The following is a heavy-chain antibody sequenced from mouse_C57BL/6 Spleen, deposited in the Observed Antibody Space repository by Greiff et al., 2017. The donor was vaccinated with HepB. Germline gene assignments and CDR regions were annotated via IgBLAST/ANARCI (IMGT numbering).Heavy chain of an antibody. D-gene: IGHD1-1*01. J-gene: IGHJ2*01. CDR2: IHPNSGST. CDR3: ARGLCYYYGSSPFDY. Sequence: VQLQQPGAELVKPGASVKLSCTASGYTFTSYWMPWVQQSPGQGLEWIGMIHPNSGSTNYNEKFKSKATLTVDKSSSTAYMQLSSLTSEDSAVYFCARGLCYYYGSSPFDYWGQGTTLTVSS. V-gene: IGHV1-64*01. CDR1: GYTFTSYW.